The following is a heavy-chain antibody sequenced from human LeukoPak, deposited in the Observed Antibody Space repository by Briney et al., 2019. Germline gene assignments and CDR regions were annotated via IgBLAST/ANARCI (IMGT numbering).Heavy chain of an antibody. CDR3: ARDLRHGTIRYGMDV. V-gene: IGHV1-69*01. Sequence: SVKVSCKASGGTFSSYAISWVRQAPGQGLEWMGGIIPIFGTANYAQKFQGRVTITADESTSTAYMELSSLRFEDTAVYYCARDLRHGTIRYGMDVWGQGTTVTVSS. CDR1: GGTFSSYA. CDR2: IIPIFGTA. D-gene: IGHD2-2*01. J-gene: IGHJ6*02.